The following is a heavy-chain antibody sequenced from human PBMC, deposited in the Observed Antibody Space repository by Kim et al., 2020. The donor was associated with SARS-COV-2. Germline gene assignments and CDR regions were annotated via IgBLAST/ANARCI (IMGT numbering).Heavy chain of an antibody. V-gene: IGHV3-48*03. J-gene: IGHJ3*02. CDR1: GFTFSSYE. CDR3: ARARQVPFDAFDI. Sequence: GGSLRLSCAASGFTFSSYEMNWVRQAPGKGLEWVSYISSSGSTIYYADSVKGRFTISRDNAKNSLYLQMNSLRAEDTAVYYCARARQVPFDAFDIWGQGTMVTVSS. CDR2: ISSSGSTI.